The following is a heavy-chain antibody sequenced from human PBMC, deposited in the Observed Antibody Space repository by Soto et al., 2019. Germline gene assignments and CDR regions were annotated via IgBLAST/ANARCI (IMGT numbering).Heavy chain of an antibody. D-gene: IGHD6-6*01. J-gene: IGHJ4*02. CDR3: ARDKYSSSSVDY. CDR1: GFTFSSYS. Sequence: GGSLRLSCAASGFTFSSYSMNWVRQAPGKGLEWVSSISSSSSYIYYADSVKGRFTISRDNAKNSLHLQMNSLRAEDTAVYYCARDKYSSSSVDYWGQGTLVTVSS. V-gene: IGHV3-21*01. CDR2: ISSSSSYI.